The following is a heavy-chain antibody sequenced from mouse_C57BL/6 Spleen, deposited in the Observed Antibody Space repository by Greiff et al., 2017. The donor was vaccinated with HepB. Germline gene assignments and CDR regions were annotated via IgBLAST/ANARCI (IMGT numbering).Heavy chain of an antibody. J-gene: IGHJ3*01. CDR2: FYPGSGSI. V-gene: IGHV1-62-2*01. CDR1: GYTFTEYT. Sequence: VKLVESGAELVKPGASVKLSCKASGYTFTEYTIHWVKQRSGQGLEWIGWFYPGSGSIKYNEKFKDKATLTADKSSSTVYMELSRLTSEDSAVYFCARHEEDYDYDGVWFAYWGQGTLVTVSA. D-gene: IGHD2-4*01. CDR3: ARHEEDYDYDGVWFAY.